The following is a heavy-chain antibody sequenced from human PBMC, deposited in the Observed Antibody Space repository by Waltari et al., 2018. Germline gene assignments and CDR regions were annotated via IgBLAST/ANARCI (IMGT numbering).Heavy chain of an antibody. J-gene: IGHJ4*02. D-gene: IGHD3-22*01. CDR2: INPKNGDT. V-gene: IGHV1-2*06. CDR1: GYTFTGYA. CDR3: LRDSSGSHFDY. Sequence: LVQSGAAVKKPGASVKVSCKAYGYTFTGYAILWVRQAPGQGLEWMGRINPKNGDTHYAQKFQGRVAMTTDTSTNTAFMELHSLRSDDTAVYYCLRDSSGSHFDYWGQGTLVTVSS.